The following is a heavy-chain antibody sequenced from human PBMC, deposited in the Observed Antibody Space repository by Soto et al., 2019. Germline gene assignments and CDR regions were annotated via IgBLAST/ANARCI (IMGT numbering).Heavy chain of an antibody. D-gene: IGHD6-13*01. CDR3: TRGIAAAGMAAYYYCYGMDA. CDR2: IDPSDSYT. CDR1: GYSFTSYW. J-gene: IGHJ6*02. V-gene: IGHV5-10-1*01. Sequence: GESLKISCKGSGYSFTSYWISWVRQMPGKGLEWMGRIDPSDSYTNYSPSFQGHVTISADKSISTAYLQWSSLKASDTAMYYCTRGIAAAGMAAYYYCYGMDAWGQGTTVTVSS.